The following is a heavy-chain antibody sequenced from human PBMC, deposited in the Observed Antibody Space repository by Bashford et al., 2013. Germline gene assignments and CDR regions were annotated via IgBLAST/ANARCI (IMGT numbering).Heavy chain of an antibody. V-gene: IGHV4-59*08. CDR3: ASLLSSGWYFGY. Sequence: SETLSLTCTVSGGSISSYYWSWIRQPPGKGLEWIGYIYYSGSTNYNPSLKSRVTISVDTSKNQFSLKLSSVTAADTAVYYCASLLSSGWYFGYWGQGTLVTVSS. D-gene: IGHD6-19*01. J-gene: IGHJ4*02. CDR2: IYYSGST. CDR1: GGSISSYY.